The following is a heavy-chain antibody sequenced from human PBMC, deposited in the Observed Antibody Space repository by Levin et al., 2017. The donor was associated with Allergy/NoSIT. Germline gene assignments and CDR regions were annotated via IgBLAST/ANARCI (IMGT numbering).Heavy chain of an antibody. CDR2: ISWNSGSI. J-gene: IGHJ3*02. Sequence: GGSLRLSCAASGFTFDDYAMHWVRQAPGKGLEWVSGISWNSGSIGYADSVKGRFTISRDNAKNSLYLQMNSLRAEDTALYYCAKDILFGGGTTVVTRPGAFDIWGQGTMVTVSS. D-gene: IGHD4-23*01. CDR1: GFTFDDYA. V-gene: IGHV3-9*01. CDR3: AKDILFGGGTTVVTRPGAFDI.